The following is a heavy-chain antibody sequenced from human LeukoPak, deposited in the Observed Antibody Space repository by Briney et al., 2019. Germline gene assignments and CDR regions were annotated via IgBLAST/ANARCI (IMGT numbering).Heavy chain of an antibody. J-gene: IGHJ6*02. CDR1: GGSISSSNW. V-gene: IGHV4-4*02. Sequence: SGTLSLTCAVSGGSISSSNWWSWVRQPPGRGLEWIGEIYHSGSTNYNPSLKSRVTISVDKSKNQFSLKLSSVTAADTSLYYCARRVGSGYDRAGYYYYGMDVWGQGTTVTVSS. CDR3: ARRVGSGYDRAGYYYYGMDV. D-gene: IGHD5-12*01. CDR2: IYHSGST.